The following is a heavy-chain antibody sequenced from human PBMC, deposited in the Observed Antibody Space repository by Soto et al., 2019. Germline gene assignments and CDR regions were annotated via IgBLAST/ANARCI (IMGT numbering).Heavy chain of an antibody. CDR2: ISSGGDT. Sequence: EVQVVESGGGLIQPGGSLRLSCAASGFTVTTNYMSWVRQAPGKGLEWVSIISSGGDTYYADSVKGRFTISRDNPKNTLYLQMNTLTAEDTAVYFWARGDFACWGHESLVTVTS. J-gene: IGHJ5*01. CDR1: GFTVTTNY. V-gene: IGHV3-53*01. CDR3: ARGDFAC.